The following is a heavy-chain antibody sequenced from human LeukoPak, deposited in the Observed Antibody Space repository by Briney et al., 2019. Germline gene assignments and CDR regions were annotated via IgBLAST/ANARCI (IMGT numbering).Heavy chain of an antibody. CDR1: GFTFSSYA. CDR3: AITPPPHDYSNYVRAFDI. J-gene: IGHJ3*02. CDR2: ISGSGGST. V-gene: IGHV3-23*01. D-gene: IGHD4-11*01. Sequence: PGGSLRLSCAASGFTFSSYAMSWVRQAPGKGLEWVSAISGSGGSTYYADPVKGRFTISRDNSKNTLYLQMNSLRAEDTAVYYCAITPPPHDYSNYVRAFDIWGQGTMVTVSS.